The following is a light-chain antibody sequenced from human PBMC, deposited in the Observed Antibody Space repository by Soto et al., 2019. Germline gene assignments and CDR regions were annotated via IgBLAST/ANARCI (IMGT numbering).Light chain of an antibody. CDR1: TSNIGRNT. CDR3: AACDDSLNAWA. J-gene: IGLJ3*02. V-gene: IGLV1-44*01. CDR2: SSD. Sequence: QSVLTQPPSASGTPGQRVSISCSGSTSNIGRNTVKWYRQLPGTAPKLLIGSSDQRPSGVPDRVSGSQSGTSASLAISGLQSEDEADYICAACDDSLNAWAFGGGTKLTVL.